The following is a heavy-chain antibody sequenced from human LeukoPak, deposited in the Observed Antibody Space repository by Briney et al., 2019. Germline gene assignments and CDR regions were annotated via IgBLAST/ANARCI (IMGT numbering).Heavy chain of an antibody. CDR1: GFTFSSYA. CDR3: ARGTLVWTTVNTYYYYGMDV. V-gene: IGHV3-23*01. Sequence: QTGGSLRLSCAASGFTFSSYAMSWVRQAPGKGLEWVSAISGSGGSTYYADSVKGRFTISRDNSKNTLYLQMNSLRAEDTAVYYCARGTLVWTTVNTYYYYGMDVWGQGTAVTVSS. D-gene: IGHD4-11*01. CDR2: ISGSGGST. J-gene: IGHJ6*02.